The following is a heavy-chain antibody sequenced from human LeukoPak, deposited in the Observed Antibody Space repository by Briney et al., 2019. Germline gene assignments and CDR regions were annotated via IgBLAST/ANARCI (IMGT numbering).Heavy chain of an antibody. Sequence: GGSLRLSCAASGFTFSTYGMHWVRQAPGKGLEWVAVISQTGTIETYADSVQGRFTISRDNSKNTVYLQMTSLKTEDTAVYYCARDRAVALPTYYYYMDVWGKGTTVTVSS. D-gene: IGHD2-15*01. CDR2: ISQTGTIE. J-gene: IGHJ6*03. CDR1: GFTFSTYG. CDR3: ARDRAVALPTYYYYMDV. V-gene: IGHV3-30*19.